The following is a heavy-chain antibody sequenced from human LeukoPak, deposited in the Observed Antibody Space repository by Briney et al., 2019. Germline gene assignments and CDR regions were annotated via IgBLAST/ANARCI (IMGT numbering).Heavy chain of an antibody. CDR1: GDSVSSNTVT. CDR2: TYYRSKWYN. V-gene: IGHV6-1*01. Sequence: SQTLSLTCAISGDSVSSNTVTWNWIRQSPSSGLEWLGRTYYRSKWYNDYAVSMKSRITINPDTSKNQFSLQLNSVTPEDTAVYYCARDKSAFDIWGQGTMVTVSS. J-gene: IGHJ3*02. CDR3: ARDKSAFDI.